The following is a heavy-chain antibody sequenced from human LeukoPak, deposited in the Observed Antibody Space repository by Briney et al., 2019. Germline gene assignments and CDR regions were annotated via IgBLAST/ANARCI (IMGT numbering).Heavy chain of an antibody. CDR2: ISWKSDSI. D-gene: IGHD3-10*01. J-gene: IGHJ4*02. V-gene: IGHV3-9*01. Sequence: HPGRSLRLSCAASGFTFNDYAMHWVRQAPGKGLEWVSSISWKSDSIGYADSVKGRFTISRDNAKNSLYLYLQMNSLRAEDTALYYCAKDIRGSGTYYHFDYWGQGTLVTVSS. CDR1: GFTFNDYA. CDR3: AKDIRGSGTYYHFDY.